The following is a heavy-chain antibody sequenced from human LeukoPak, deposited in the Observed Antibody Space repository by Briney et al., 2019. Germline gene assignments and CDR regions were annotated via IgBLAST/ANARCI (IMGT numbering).Heavy chain of an antibody. CDR2: IRSKANSYAT. Sequence: PGGSLRLSGAASGFTFSGSAMHWVRQASGEGRGWVGRIRSKANSYATAYAASVKGRFTISRDDSKNTAYLQMNSLKTEDTAVYYCTRHAARYCSGGSCYGNDYWGQGTLVTVSS. J-gene: IGHJ4*02. D-gene: IGHD2-15*01. CDR1: GFTFSGSA. CDR3: TRHAARYCSGGSCYGNDY. V-gene: IGHV3-73*01.